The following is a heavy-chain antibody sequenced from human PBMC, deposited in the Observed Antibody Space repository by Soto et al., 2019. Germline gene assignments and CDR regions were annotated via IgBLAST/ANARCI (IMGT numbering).Heavy chain of an antibody. D-gene: IGHD3-22*01. Sequence: SETLSLTCTVSGGSISSGGYCWSWIRQHPGKGLEWIGYIYYSGSTYYNPSLKSRVTISVDTSKNQFSLKLSSVTAADTAVYYCARVGYYDSSGYFDYWGQGTLVTVSS. J-gene: IGHJ4*02. CDR1: GGSISSGGYC. CDR3: ARVGYYDSSGYFDY. CDR2: IYYSGST. V-gene: IGHV4-31*03.